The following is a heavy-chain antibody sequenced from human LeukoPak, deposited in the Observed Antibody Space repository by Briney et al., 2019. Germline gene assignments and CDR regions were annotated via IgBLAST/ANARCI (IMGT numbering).Heavy chain of an antibody. J-gene: IGHJ6*03. D-gene: IGHD6-19*01. CDR2: IYYSGST. V-gene: IGHV4-39*01. Sequence: SETLSLTCTVSGGSISSSSYYWGWIRPPPGKGLEWSWGIYYSGSTYYNPSLKSRVTISVDTSKNPFSLQLSSVTAADTAVYYCARGVGSSGRGRRHYYMDVWSKATTVTLSS. CDR1: GGSISSSSYY. CDR3: ARGVGSSGRGRRHYYMDV.